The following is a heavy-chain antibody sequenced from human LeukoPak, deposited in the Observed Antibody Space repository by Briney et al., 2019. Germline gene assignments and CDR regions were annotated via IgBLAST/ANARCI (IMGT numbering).Heavy chain of an antibody. D-gene: IGHD6-13*01. Sequence: PVKVSCKASGGTFSSYAISWVRQAPGQGLEWMGRIIPILGIANYAQKFQGRVTITADKSTSTAYMELSSLRSEDTAVYYCARDPPPPGSSKRSFQHWGQGTLVTVSS. J-gene: IGHJ1*01. CDR1: GGTFSSYA. CDR3: ARDPPPPGSSKRSFQH. CDR2: IIPILGIA. V-gene: IGHV1-69*04.